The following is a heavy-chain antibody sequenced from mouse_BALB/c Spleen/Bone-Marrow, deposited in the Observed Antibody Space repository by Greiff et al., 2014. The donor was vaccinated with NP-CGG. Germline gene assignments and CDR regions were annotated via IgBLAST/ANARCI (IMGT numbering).Heavy chain of an antibody. CDR1: GYTFTSYT. CDR2: INPSSGYT. D-gene: IGHD4-1*02. V-gene: IGHV1-4*01. CDR3: ARWANWDGFAY. J-gene: IGHJ3*01. Sequence: QVHVKQSGAELARPGASVKMSCKASGYTFTSYTMHWVKQGPGQGLEWIGYINPSSGYTNYNQKFKDKATLTADKSSSTAYMQLSSLTSEDSAVYYCARWANWDGFAYWGQGTLVTVSA.